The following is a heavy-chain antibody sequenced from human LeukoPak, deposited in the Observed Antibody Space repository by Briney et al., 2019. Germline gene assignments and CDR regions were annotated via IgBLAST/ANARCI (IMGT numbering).Heavy chain of an antibody. D-gene: IGHD2-2*01. CDR1: GGSISNYY. Sequence: PSETLSLTCNVSGGSISNYYWSWIRQPAGKGLELIGRIYTSGSTNYNPSLKSRVTISVDTSKNQFSLKLSSVTAADTAVYYCARSRCSSISCASRGAFDIWGQGTMVTVSS. J-gene: IGHJ3*02. V-gene: IGHV4-4*07. CDR3: ARSRCSSISCASRGAFDI. CDR2: IYTSGST.